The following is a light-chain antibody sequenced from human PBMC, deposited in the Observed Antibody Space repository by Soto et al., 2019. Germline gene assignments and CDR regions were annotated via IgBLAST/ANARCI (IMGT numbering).Light chain of an antibody. V-gene: IGKV1-5*01. CDR1: QRMSAW. CDR3: QQYDTYPWT. CDR2: DPS. J-gene: IGKJ1*01. Sequence: DIQMTQSPTTLSASVGDRVIITCRASQRMSAWLAWYQQKPGKAPTLLIYDPSSLENGVPSRFSGSGSGTDFTLTISSLQPNDFATYYCQQYDTYPWTFGQGTNVEIK.